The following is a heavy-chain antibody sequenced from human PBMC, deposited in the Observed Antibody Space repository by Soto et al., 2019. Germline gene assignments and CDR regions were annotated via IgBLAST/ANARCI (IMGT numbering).Heavy chain of an antibody. J-gene: IGHJ4*02. CDR3: ARDLRGYSYGYLGFDY. CDR2: ISAYNGNT. Sequence: QVQLVQSGAEVKKPGASVKVSCKASGYTFTSYGISWVRQAPGQGLEWMGWISAYNGNTNYAQKLQGRVTMTTDTSTSTAYMELRSPRSDDTAVYYCARDLRGYSYGYLGFDYWGQGTLVTVSS. CDR1: GYTFTSYG. V-gene: IGHV1-18*01. D-gene: IGHD5-18*01.